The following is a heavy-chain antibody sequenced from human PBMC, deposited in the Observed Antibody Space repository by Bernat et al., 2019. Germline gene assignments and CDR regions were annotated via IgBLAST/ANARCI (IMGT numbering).Heavy chain of an antibody. Sequence: VGGVGAGGGVVQPGRSLRLSCAASGFTFSSYAMHWVRQAPGKGLEWVAVISYDGSNKYYADSVKGRFTISRDNSKNTLYLQMNSLRAEDTAVYYCARARWFRDEGGSYFDYWGQGTLVTVSS. V-gene: IGHV3-30*01. CDR3: ARARWFRDEGGSYFDY. CDR1: GFTFSSYA. J-gene: IGHJ4*02. CDR2: ISYDGSNK. D-gene: IGHD3-10*01.